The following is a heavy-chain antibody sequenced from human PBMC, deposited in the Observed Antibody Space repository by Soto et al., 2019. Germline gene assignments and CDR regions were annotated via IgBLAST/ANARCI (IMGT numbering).Heavy chain of an antibody. J-gene: IGHJ6*02. CDR1: GGTFSSYA. CDR2: IIPIFGTA. CDR3: ARDLGTMVRGVIALFAPYGMDV. V-gene: IGHV1-69*01. D-gene: IGHD3-10*01. Sequence: QVQLVQSGAEVKKPGSSVKVSCKASGGTFSSYAISWVRQAPGQGLEWMGGIIPIFGTANYAQKFQGRVTITAEESTSTAYMELSSLRSEDTAVYYCARDLGTMVRGVIALFAPYGMDVWGQGTTVTVSS.